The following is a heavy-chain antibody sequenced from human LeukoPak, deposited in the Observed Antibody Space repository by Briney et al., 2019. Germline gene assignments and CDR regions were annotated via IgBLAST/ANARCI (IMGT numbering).Heavy chain of an antibody. J-gene: IGHJ5*02. CDR3: ARAGWYCSGGSCLVDWFDP. Sequence: ASLKVSCKASRYTFTGYYMHCVRQTPGQGLECRGWINPNSGGTNYAQKFQGRVTMTRDTSISTAYMELSRLRSDDTAVYYCARAGWYCSGGSCLVDWFDPWGQGTLVTVSS. CDR2: INPNSGGT. CDR1: RYTFTGYY. V-gene: IGHV1-2*02. D-gene: IGHD2-15*01.